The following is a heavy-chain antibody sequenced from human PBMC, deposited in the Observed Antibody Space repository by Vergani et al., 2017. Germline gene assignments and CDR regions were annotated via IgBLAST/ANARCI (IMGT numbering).Heavy chain of an antibody. V-gene: IGHV3-15*01. CDR1: GFTFSNAW. D-gene: IGHD6-6*01. CDR3: TTYRRIAARPTGAWYYYGMDV. J-gene: IGHJ6*02. Sequence: EVQLVESGGGLVKPGGSLRLSCAASGFTFSNAWMSWVRQAPGKGLEWVGRIKSKTDGGTTDYAAPVKGRFTISRDDSKNTLYLQMNSLKTEDTAVYYCTTYRRIAARPTGAWYYYGMDVWGQGTTVTVSS. CDR2: IKSKTDGGTT.